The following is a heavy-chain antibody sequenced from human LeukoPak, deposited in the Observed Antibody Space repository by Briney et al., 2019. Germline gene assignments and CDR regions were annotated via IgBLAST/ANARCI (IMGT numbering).Heavy chain of an antibody. CDR3: AKEGRSLQTY. J-gene: IGHJ4*02. D-gene: IGHD5-24*01. CDR2: IKEDGTET. V-gene: IGHV3-7*03. Sequence: GGSLRLSCAASGFMFSSNWMSWVRLAPGKGLEWVANIKEDGTETYYVDSVKGRFTISRDNAKNSLYLQMNSLRVEDTVVYYCAKEGRSLQTYWGQGTLVTVSS. CDR1: GFMFSSNW.